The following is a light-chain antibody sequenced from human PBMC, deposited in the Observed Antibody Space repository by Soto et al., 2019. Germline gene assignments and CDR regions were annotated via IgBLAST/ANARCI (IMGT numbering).Light chain of an antibody. CDR1: QSVSTN. CDR2: GAS. Sequence: EIVMTQSPATLSVSPGKRTTFSCRASQSVSTNLAWYQQKPGQAPRLLIYGASARATGIPARFSGSGSGTEFTLTISSLQSEDFAVYYCQQYENWPRTFGQGTKVEIE. V-gene: IGKV3-15*01. CDR3: QQYENWPRT. J-gene: IGKJ1*01.